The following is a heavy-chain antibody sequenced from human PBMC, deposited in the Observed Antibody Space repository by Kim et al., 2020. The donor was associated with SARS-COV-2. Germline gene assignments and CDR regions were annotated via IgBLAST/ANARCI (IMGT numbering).Heavy chain of an antibody. CDR3: ATDRGVVVIGDISDF. J-gene: IGHJ4*02. CDR1: GYSVSKYG. D-gene: IGHD2-21*01. CDR2: ISGYNGQR. V-gene: IGHV1-18*01. Sequence: ASVKVSCKASGYSVSKYGISWVRQAPGQGLEWMGWISGYNGQRKYAEKVQGRVTMTTDTSTSTAYMELRSLKADDTAVYYCATDRGVVVIGDISDFWGQG.